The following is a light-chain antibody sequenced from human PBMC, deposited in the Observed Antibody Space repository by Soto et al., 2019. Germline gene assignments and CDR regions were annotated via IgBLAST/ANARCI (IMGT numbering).Light chain of an antibody. V-gene: IGLV2-14*03. J-gene: IGLJ1*01. CDR3: ASYTSSSTYV. Sequence: QSVLTQPASVSGSPGQSITISCTGTSSDVGGYIYVSWDQQHPGKAPKVMIYEVTNRPSGVSDRLSGSKSGNPASLTISGLKADDEADYYCASYTSSSTYVFGTGTKLTVL. CDR2: EVT. CDR1: SSDVGGYIY.